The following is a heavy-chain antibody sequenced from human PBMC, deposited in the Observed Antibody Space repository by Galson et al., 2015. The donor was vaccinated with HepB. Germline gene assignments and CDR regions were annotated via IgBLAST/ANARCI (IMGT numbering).Heavy chain of an antibody. CDR1: GGTFSSYA. D-gene: IGHD2-2*01. V-gene: IGHV1-69*05. CDR2: IIPIFGTA. J-gene: IGHJ6*03. CDR3: ARRASVPAATNYMDV. Sequence: SVKVSCKASGGTFSSYAISWVRQAPGQGLEWMGGIIPIFGTANYAQKFQGRVTITRDTSASTAYMELSSLRSEDTAVYYCARRASVPAATNYMDVWGKGTTVTVSS.